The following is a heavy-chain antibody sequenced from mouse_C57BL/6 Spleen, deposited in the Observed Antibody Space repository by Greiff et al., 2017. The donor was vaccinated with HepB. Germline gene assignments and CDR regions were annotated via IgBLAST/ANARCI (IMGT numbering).Heavy chain of an antibody. V-gene: IGHV1-9*01. CDR3: ARRGNGFYYGYAWFAY. J-gene: IGHJ3*01. CDR2: ILPGSGST. Sequence: QVQLQQSGAELMKPGASVKLSCKATGYTFTGYWIEWVKQRPGHGLEWIGEILPGSGSTNYNEKFKGKATFTADTSSNTAYMQLSSLTTEDSAIYYWARRGNGFYYGYAWFAYWGQGALVTVSA. D-gene: IGHD2-2*01. CDR1: GYTFTGYW.